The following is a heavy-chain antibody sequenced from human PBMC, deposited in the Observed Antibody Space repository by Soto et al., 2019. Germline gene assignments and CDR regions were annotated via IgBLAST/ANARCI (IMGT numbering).Heavy chain of an antibody. CDR1: GYTFTGYY. Sequence: GASVKVSCKASGYTFTGYYMHWVRQARGQGLEWMGWINPNSGGTNYAQKFQGRVTMTRDTSISTAYMELSRLRSDDTAVYYCAVKDPTERYYYGMDVWGQGTTVTVSS. D-gene: IGHD1-1*01. CDR2: INPNSGGT. CDR3: AVKDPTERYYYGMDV. J-gene: IGHJ6*02. V-gene: IGHV1-2*02.